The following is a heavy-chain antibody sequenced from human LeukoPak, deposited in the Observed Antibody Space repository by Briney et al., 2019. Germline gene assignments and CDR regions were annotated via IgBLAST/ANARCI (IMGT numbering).Heavy chain of an antibody. CDR2: IYYSGST. CDR1: GGSISSGDYY. D-gene: IGHD3-22*01. Sequence: SQTLSLTCTVSGGSISSGDYYWSWIRQHPGKGLEWIGYIYYSGSTYYSPSLKSRVTISVDTSKNQFSLKLSSVTAADTAVYYCARGGGGYYLDYWGQGTLVTVSS. CDR3: ARGGGGYYLDY. J-gene: IGHJ4*02. V-gene: IGHV4-31*03.